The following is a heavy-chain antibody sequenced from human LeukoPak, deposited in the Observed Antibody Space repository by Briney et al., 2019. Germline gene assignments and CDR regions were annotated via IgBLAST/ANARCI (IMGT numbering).Heavy chain of an antibody. J-gene: IGHJ4*02. Sequence: GRSLRLSCAASGFTFSSYGMHWVRQAPGKGLEWVAVISYDGSNKYYADSVKGRFTISRDNSKNTLYLQMNSLRAEDTAVYYCAKDLVSSSSTGDYWGQGTLVTVSS. CDR3: AKDLVSSSSTGDY. D-gene: IGHD6-13*01. CDR2: ISYDGSNK. CDR1: GFTFSSYG. V-gene: IGHV3-30*18.